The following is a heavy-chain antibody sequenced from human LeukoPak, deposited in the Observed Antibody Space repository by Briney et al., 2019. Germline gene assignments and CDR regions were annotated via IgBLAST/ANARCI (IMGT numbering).Heavy chain of an antibody. Sequence: SETLSLTCTVSRGSISSNHWSWIRRPPGKGLEWIGYIYDSGSTKYNPSLKSRVTMSVATSKNQFSLRVTSVTAADTAVYYCARHVPGPYYFDYWGRGTLVTVSS. CDR2: IYDSGST. CDR1: RGSISSNH. D-gene: IGHD1-14*01. V-gene: IGHV4-59*08. CDR3: ARHVPGPYYFDY. J-gene: IGHJ4*02.